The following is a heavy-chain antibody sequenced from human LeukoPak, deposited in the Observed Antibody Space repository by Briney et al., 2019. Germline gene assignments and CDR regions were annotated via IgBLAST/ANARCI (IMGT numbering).Heavy chain of an antibody. CDR3: SRDQTPYY. CDR1: GFTFGDYA. CDR2: IRSKIYGGTP. Sequence: GGSLRLSCTTSGFTFGDYAMTWVRQAPGKGLEWVGFIRSKIYGGTPEYAASVKGRFTISRDDSQGIAYLQMNSLITEDTAVYYCSRDQTPYYWGQGTLVTVSS. J-gene: IGHJ4*02. V-gene: IGHV3-49*04.